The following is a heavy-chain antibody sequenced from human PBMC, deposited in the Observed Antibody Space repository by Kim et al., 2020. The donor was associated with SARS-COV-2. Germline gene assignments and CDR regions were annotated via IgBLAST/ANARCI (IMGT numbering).Heavy chain of an antibody. Sequence: SETLSLTCAVYGGSFSGYYWSWIRQPPGKGLEWIGEINHSGSTNYNPSLKSRVTISVDTSKNQFSLKLSSVTAADTAVYYCARGRRRLYSSFDYWGQGTLVTGSS. D-gene: IGHD6-13*01. V-gene: IGHV4-34*01. CDR2: INHSGST. CDR3: ARGRRRLYSSFDY. J-gene: IGHJ4*02. CDR1: GGSFSGYY.